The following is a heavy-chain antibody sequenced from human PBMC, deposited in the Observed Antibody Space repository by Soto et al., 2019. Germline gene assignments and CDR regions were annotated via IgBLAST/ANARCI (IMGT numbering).Heavy chain of an antibody. CDR3: TRPKDSGDYDWFFDL. V-gene: IGHV3-73*01. Sequence: PGESLKISCAASGFTFSDSALHWVRLASGKGLEWVGRIRTKVNDYATIYTESVKGRFTISRDDSKNTAFLQMDSLKTEDTAIYYCTRPKDSGDYDWFFDLWGRGTLVTVSS. CDR1: GFTFSDSA. D-gene: IGHD4-17*01. CDR2: IRTKVNDYAT. J-gene: IGHJ2*01.